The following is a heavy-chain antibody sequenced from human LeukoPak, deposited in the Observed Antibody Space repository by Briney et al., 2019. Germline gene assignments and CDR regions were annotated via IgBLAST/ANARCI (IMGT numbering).Heavy chain of an antibody. CDR2: IYTSGST. V-gene: IGHV4-61*02. J-gene: IGHJ4*02. CDR1: GGSISSGSYY. Sequence: PSETLSLTCTVSGGSISSGSYYWRWLRQPAGKGLEWIGRIYTSGSTYYNPSLMSRVTISVDTSKNQFSLKLSSVTAADTAVYYCARGSFVAVADPFDYWGQGTLVTVSS. D-gene: IGHD6-19*01. CDR3: ARGSFVAVADPFDY.